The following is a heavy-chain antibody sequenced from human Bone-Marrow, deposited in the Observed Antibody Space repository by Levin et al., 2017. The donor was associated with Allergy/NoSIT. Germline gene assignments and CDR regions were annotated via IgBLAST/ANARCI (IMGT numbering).Heavy chain of an antibody. CDR2: ISRSGHTI. CDR1: GFTFSDFY. J-gene: IGHJ6*03. V-gene: IGHV3-11*01. Sequence: PGESLKISCAASGFTFSDFYMSWIRQAPGKGLEWVSYISRSGHTIYYTDSVKGRFTISRDNAKNSLFLQINSLRAEDTAVYYCARDQALYYYYYYMDVWGKGTTVTVSS. CDR3: ARDQALYYYYYYMDV.